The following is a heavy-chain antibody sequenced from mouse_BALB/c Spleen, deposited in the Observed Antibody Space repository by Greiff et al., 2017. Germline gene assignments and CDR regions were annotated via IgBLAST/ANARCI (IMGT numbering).Heavy chain of an antibody. CDR1: GYTFTSYW. CDR3: ARITTVAYYFDY. V-gene: IGHV1S81*02. D-gene: IGHD1-1*01. CDR2: INPSNGRT. J-gene: IGHJ2*01. Sequence: QVQLQQPGAELVKPGASVKLSCKASGYTFTSYWMHWVKQRPGRGLEWIGEINPSNGRTNYNEKFKSKATLTVDKSSSTAYMQLSSLTSEDSAVYYCARITTVAYYFDYWGQGTTLTVSS.